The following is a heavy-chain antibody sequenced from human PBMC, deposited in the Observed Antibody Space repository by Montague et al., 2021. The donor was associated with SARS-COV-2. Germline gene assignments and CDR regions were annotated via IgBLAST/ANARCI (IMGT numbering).Heavy chain of an antibody. Sequence: TLSLTCTVSGGSISSGSYYWSWLRQPVGKGLEWIGRISISGTTNYNSSLKSRVTISVDTSKNQFSLKQSSVTAADTAVYYGARDIAVAGLFDYWGQGTLVTVSS. D-gene: IGHD6-19*01. CDR1: GGSISSGSYY. CDR3: ARDIAVAGLFDY. J-gene: IGHJ4*02. V-gene: IGHV4-61*02. CDR2: ISISGTT.